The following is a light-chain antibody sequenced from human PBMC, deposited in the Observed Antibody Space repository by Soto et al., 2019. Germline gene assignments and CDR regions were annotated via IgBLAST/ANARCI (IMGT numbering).Light chain of an antibody. J-gene: IGKJ1*01. CDR3: QQYLTSPKT. V-gene: IGKV3D-15*02. CDR1: QSVSSN. CDR2: DTS. Sequence: EIVMTQSPATLSVSPGERSTLSCRASQSVSSNLAWHQQKPGQAPRLLIYDTSNRATGVPARFSGSGSGTDFTLTISRLEPEDFAVYYCQQYLTSPKTFGQGTKVDIK.